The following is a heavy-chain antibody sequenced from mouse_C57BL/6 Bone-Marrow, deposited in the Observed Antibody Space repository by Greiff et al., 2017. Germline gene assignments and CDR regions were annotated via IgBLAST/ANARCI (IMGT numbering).Heavy chain of an antibody. CDR3: ARSPPNYYASSYGWYFDV. V-gene: IGHV1-63*01. D-gene: IGHD1-1*01. Sequence: QVQLQQSGAELVRPGTSVKMSCKASGYTFTNYWIGWAKQRPGHGLEWIGDIYPGGGYTNYNEKLKGKGTLTADKTSSTAYMQFSSLTSEDSAIYNCARSPPNYYASSYGWYFDVWGTGTTVTVSS. J-gene: IGHJ1*03. CDR1: GYTFTNYW. CDR2: IYPGGGYT.